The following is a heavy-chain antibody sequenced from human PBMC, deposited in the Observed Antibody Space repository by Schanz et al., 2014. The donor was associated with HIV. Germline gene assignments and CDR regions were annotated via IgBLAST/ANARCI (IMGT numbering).Heavy chain of an antibody. CDR2: INPNSGDT. CDR3: ARGRSGYCSGGSCPYGRYYFDY. D-gene: IGHD2-15*01. V-gene: IGHV1-2*02. J-gene: IGHJ4*02. Sequence: QERLVQSGAEVKKPGASVTVSCQTPGRAFADMDINWVRQAPGQGLEWMGWINPNSGDTNYAQKFRGRVTMTRDTSISTAYMELSRLRSDDTAVYYCARGRSGYCSGGSCPYGRYYFDYWGQGTLVTVSS. CDR1: GRAFADMD.